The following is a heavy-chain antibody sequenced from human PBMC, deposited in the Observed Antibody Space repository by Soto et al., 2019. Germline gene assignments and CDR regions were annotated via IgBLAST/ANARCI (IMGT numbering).Heavy chain of an antibody. Sequence: VQLVESGGGVVQPRTSLRLSCVGSGFTFRSYVIHWVRQAPGKGLEWVALTSYDGSNNLYGNSVKGRFTISRHKSMNTVELQLDSVTFENTALYYCARWGTAGGLDVWGQGTLVSVSS. J-gene: IGHJ4*02. CDR1: GFTFRSYV. CDR2: TSYDGSNN. CDR3: ARWGTAGGLDV. D-gene: IGHD3-16*01. V-gene: IGHV3-33*05.